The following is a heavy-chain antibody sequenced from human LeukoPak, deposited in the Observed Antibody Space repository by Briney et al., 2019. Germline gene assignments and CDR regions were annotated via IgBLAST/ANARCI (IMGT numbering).Heavy chain of an antibody. J-gene: IGHJ4*02. Sequence: PSETLSLTCTVSGGSISSSSYYWGWIRQPPGEGLEWIGSIYYSGSTYYNPSLKSRVTISVDTSKNQFSLKLGSVTAADTAVYYCARDGEQWLDFDYWGQGTLVTVSS. CDR2: IYYSGST. CDR3: ARDGEQWLDFDY. CDR1: GGSISSSSYY. D-gene: IGHD6-19*01. V-gene: IGHV4-39*02.